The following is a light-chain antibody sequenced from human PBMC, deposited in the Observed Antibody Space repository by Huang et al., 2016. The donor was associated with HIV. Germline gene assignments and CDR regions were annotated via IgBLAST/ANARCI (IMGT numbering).Light chain of an antibody. J-gene: IGKJ3*01. CDR2: DAS. Sequence: EIVLAQSPATLSLSPGDRATLSCRASRSVDSYLAWYQHKPGQDPRLLVYDASNRATGTPTRFTGSGFGTDFTLTVSSLEPEDSAVYYWQHRRDWPPIFTFGPGTKVDIK. CDR3: QHRRDWPPIFT. V-gene: IGKV3-11*01. CDR1: RSVDSY.